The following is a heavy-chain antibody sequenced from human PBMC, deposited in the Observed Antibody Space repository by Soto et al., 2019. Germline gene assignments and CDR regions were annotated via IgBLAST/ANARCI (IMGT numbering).Heavy chain of an antibody. D-gene: IGHD6-19*01. V-gene: IGHV3-53*04. CDR3: ARDRQSSGWLDAFDI. CDR1: GFTVSSNY. Sequence: EVQLVESGGGLVKPGGSLRLPFPASGFTVSSNYMSWVRQAPGKGLEWASVIFTGGSTYYADSVKGRFTISRHSSMNTVYLQMDSLRAEDTAVYYCARDRQSSGWLDAFDIWGQGTMVTVSS. CDR2: IFTGGST. J-gene: IGHJ3*02.